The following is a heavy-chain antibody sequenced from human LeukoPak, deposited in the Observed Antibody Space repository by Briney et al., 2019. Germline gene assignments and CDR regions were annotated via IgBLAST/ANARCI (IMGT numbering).Heavy chain of an antibody. CDR3: ARTGSSSSWYVAY. CDR1: GFTFSDYD. CDR2: ISSSGSSI. Sequence: PGGSLRLSCAASGFTFSDYDMSWIRQAPGEGLEWVSYISSSGSSIYYADSVKGRFTISRDNAKKSLYLQMKSLRAEDTAVYYCARTGSSSSWYVAYWGQGTLVTVPS. D-gene: IGHD6-13*01. V-gene: IGHV3-11*01. J-gene: IGHJ4*02.